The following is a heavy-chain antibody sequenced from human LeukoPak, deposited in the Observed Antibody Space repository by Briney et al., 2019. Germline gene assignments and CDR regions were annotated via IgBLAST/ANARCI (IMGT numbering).Heavy chain of an antibody. CDR3: ARDRMVYAFMDV. V-gene: IGHV3-30*04. D-gene: IGHD2-8*01. CDR1: GFTFSSYA. CDR2: ISYDGSNK. Sequence: GSLRLSCAASGFTFSSYAMHWVRQAPGKGLEWVAVISYDGSNKYYADSVKGRFTISRDNSKNTLYLQMNSLRAEDTAVYYCARDRMVYAFMDVWGKGTTVTVSS. J-gene: IGHJ6*04.